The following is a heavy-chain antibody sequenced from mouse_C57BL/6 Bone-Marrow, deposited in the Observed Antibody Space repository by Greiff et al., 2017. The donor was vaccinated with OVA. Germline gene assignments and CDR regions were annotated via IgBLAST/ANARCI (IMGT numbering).Heavy chain of an antibody. D-gene: IGHD2-2*01. CDR3: ARRKGLRREFAY. J-gene: IGHJ3*01. CDR2: INPSSGYT. CDR1: GYTFTSYT. Sequence: VQVVESGAELARPGASVKMSCKASGYTFTSYTMHWVKQRPGQGLEWIGYINPSSGYTKYNQKFKDKATLTADKSSSTAYMQLSSLTSEDSAVYYCARRKGLRREFAYWGQGTLVTVSA. V-gene: IGHV1-4*01.